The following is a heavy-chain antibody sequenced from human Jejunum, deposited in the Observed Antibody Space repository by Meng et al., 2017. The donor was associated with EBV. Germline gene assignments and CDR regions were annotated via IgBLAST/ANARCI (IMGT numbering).Heavy chain of an antibody. Sequence: EVQLVEAGEGLVRPGGSLRLLCGVSAFTRSDYWMHWVRQVPGKGLLWVSRSKSDETSISYAESVKGRFSMSRYNAKNTLFLQMNSLTVEDTAVYYCARRDSRGGFYDSWGQGTLVTVSS. CDR1: AFTRSDYW. CDR2: SKSDETSI. J-gene: IGHJ4*02. CDR3: ARRDSRGGFYDS. D-gene: IGHD2-15*01. V-gene: IGHV3-74*01.